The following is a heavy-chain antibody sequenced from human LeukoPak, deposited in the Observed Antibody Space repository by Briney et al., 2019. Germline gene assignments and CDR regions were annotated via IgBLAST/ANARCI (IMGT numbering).Heavy chain of an antibody. CDR1: GYAFTSFG. Sequence: ASVKVSCKASGYAFTSFGMNWVRQAPGQGLEWRGWFSSYNGNTNYAQKFQGRFTMTTDTSTSTAYMELRSLRSDDTAVYYCARAEVGRRYNWSDVTAVDMWGQGTMVTVSS. D-gene: IGHD1-1*01. CDR2: FSSYNGNT. J-gene: IGHJ3*02. CDR3: ARAEVGRRYNWSDVTAVDM. V-gene: IGHV1-18*01.